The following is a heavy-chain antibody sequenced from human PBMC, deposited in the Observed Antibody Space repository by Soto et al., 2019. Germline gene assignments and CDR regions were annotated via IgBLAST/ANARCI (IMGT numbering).Heavy chain of an antibody. V-gene: IGHV1-46*03. J-gene: IGHJ3*02. CDR1: GYTFTSYY. CDR3: ATRALTGTTYTTTTDAFDI. CDR2: INPSGGST. Sequence: GASVKVSCKASGYTFTSYYMHWVRQAPGQGLEWMGIINPSGGSTSYAQKFQGRVTMTRDTSTSTVYMELSSPRSEDTAVYYCATRALTGTTYTTTTDAFDIWGQGTMVTVSS. D-gene: IGHD1-7*01.